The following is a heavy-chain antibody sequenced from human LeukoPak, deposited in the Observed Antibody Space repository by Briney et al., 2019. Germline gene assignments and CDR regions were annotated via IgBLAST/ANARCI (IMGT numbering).Heavy chain of an antibody. V-gene: IGHV1-2*02. Sequence: ASVKVSCKTSGYPFTTWEINWVRQAAGQGLEWMGWINPNSGGTNYAQKFQGRVTMTRDTSISTAYMELSRLRSDDTAVYYCARDFVPSGPYYYYGMDVWGQGTTVTVSS. D-gene: IGHD5-12*01. J-gene: IGHJ6*02. CDR1: GYPFTTWE. CDR3: ARDFVPSGPYYYYGMDV. CDR2: INPNSGGT.